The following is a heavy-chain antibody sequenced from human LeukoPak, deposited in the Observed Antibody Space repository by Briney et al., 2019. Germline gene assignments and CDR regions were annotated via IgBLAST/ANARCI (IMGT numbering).Heavy chain of an antibody. CDR1: GYTFTGYY. CDR3: AREEVTTPHYFDY. Sequence: ASVKVSCKASGYTFTGYYMHWVRQAPGQGLEWMGWINPNSGGTNYAQKFQGRVTMTRDTSISTAYMGLSSLRSEDTAVYYCAREEVTTPHYFDYWGQGTLVTVSS. V-gene: IGHV1-2*02. CDR2: INPNSGGT. D-gene: IGHD4-17*01. J-gene: IGHJ4*02.